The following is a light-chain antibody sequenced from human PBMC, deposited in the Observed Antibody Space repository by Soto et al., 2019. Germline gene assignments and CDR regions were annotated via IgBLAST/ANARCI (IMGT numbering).Light chain of an antibody. J-gene: IGKJ1*01. CDR3: MQALQTPWT. Sequence: EILLTQAPGTLSLSPGARATLSCRSSQSLLHSNGYNYLDWYLQKPGQSPQLLIYLGSNRASGVPDRFSGSGSGTDFTLKISRVEAEDVGVYYCMQALQTPWTFGQGTKVDIK. CDR1: QSLLHSNGYNY. V-gene: IGKV2-28*01. CDR2: LGS.